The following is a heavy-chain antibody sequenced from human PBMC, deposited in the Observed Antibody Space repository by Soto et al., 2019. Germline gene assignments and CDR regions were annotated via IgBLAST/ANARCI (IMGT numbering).Heavy chain of an antibody. CDR1: GFTFSSYA. D-gene: IGHD3-10*01. V-gene: IGHV3-23*01. CDR3: AKALSVRGVIIPDY. CDR2: ISGSGGST. J-gene: IGHJ4*02. Sequence: EVQLLESGGGLVQPGGSLRLSCVASGFTFSSYAMSWVRQAPGKGLEWVSAISGSGGSTYYADSVKGRFTISRDNSKNTLYLQMNSLRAEDTAVYYCAKALSVRGVIIPDYWGQGTLVTVSS.